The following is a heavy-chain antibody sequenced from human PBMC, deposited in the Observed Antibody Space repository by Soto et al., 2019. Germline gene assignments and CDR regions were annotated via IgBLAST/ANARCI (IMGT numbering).Heavy chain of an antibody. V-gene: IGHV3-66*01. CDR3: ARVAITFGGKDFQH. Sequence: EVQLVESGGGLVQPGGSLRLSCAASGFTVSSNYMSWVRQAPGKGLEWVSVIYSGGSTYYADSVKGRFTISRDNSKNTLYLQMNSLRAEDTAVYYCARVAITFGGKDFQHWGQGTLVTVSS. J-gene: IGHJ1*01. D-gene: IGHD3-16*01. CDR1: GFTVSSNY. CDR2: IYSGGST.